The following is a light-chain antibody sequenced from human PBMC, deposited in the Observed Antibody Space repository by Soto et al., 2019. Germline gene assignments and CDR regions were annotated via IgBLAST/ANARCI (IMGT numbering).Light chain of an antibody. Sequence: ETVLTQSPATLSLSPGERATLSCRASQSVGGQLAWYQQRPGQAPRLLIYDASKRATGIPARFSGSGSGPDSTLTIDSQEPEDLAVYFCQQRGDWPNTFGQGTRLELK. CDR2: DAS. CDR1: QSVGGQ. CDR3: QQRGDWPNT. J-gene: IGKJ5*01. V-gene: IGKV3-11*01.